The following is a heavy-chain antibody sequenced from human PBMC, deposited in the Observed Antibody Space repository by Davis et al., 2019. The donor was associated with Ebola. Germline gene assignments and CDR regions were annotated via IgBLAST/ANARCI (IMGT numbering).Heavy chain of an antibody. CDR3: ARYCSSDTCNLFDF. J-gene: IGHJ5*01. CDR2: INRGVII. V-gene: IGHV4-34*01. D-gene: IGHD2-2*01. CDR1: GDSITSPHYY. Sequence: PSETLSLTCTVSGDSITSPHYYWSWVRQAPGKGLEWVGEINRGVIIHYNPSLNSRVSISVDTSKNQFSLKVTSVTAADTAVYYCARYCSSDTCNLFDFWGQGSLVTVSS.